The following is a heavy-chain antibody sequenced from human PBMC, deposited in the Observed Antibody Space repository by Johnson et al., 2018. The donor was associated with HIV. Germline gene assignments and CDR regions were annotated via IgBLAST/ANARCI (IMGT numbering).Heavy chain of an antibody. CDR2: IFRVGDV. V-gene: IGHV3-66*02. CDR3: AFIEYSSLDAFDI. Sequence: MLLVESGGGLVQPGGSLRLSCAASGITVGTNYMSWVRQAPGKGLEWVSVIFRVGDVYYADSVKGRFTISRDNSKNTLYLQMNSLRAEDTAVYYCAFIEYSSLDAFDIWGQGTMVTVSS. D-gene: IGHD6-6*01. CDR1: GITVGTNY. J-gene: IGHJ3*02.